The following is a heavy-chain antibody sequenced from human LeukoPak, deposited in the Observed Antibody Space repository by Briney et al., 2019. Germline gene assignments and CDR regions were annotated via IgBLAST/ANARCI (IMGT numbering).Heavy chain of an antibody. Sequence: PSETLSLTCTVSAYSISSGYYWGWIRQPPGKGLEWIGSIYHSGSTYYNPSLKSRVTISVDRSKNQFSLKLSSVTAADTAVYYCASAIYDSSGYYYGFGPPNAFDIWGQRTMVTVSS. D-gene: IGHD3-22*01. CDR2: IYHSGST. V-gene: IGHV4-38-2*02. CDR1: AYSISSGYY. J-gene: IGHJ3*02. CDR3: ASAIYDSSGYYYGFGPPNAFDI.